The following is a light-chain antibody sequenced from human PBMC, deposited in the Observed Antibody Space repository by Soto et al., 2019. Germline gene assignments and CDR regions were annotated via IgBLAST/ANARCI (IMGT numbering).Light chain of an antibody. J-gene: IGKJ2*01. CDR1: QSVSSNY. CDR2: GAS. CDR3: QQYSSSPYT. Sequence: ETVLTQSPGTLSLSPGERATLSCRASQSVSSNYLAWYQRKPGQAPRLLIYGASSRATGIPDRFSGSGSGTDFTLTISRLEPEDLAVYYCQQYSSSPYTFGQGTKVDIK. V-gene: IGKV3-20*01.